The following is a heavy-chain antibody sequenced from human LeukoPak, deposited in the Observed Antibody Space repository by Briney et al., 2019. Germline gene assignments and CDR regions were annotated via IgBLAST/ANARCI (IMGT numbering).Heavy chain of an antibody. CDR3: ASPSPYYYDSSGYYN. Sequence: SVKVSCKASGGTSSSYAISWVRQAPGQGLEWMGGIIPIFGTANYAQKFQGRVTITTDESTSTAYMELSSLRSEDTAVYYCASPSPYYYDSSGYYNWGQGTLVTVSS. V-gene: IGHV1-69*05. CDR2: IIPIFGTA. D-gene: IGHD3-22*01. CDR1: GGTSSSYA. J-gene: IGHJ4*02.